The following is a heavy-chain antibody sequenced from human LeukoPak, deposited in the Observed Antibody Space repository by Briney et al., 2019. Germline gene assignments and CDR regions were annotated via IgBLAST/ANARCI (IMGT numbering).Heavy chain of an antibody. CDR2: IRKDGSDK. J-gene: IGHJ4*02. CDR1: GFSFSSCW. Sequence: GGSLRLSCVASGFSFSSCWMSWVRQAPGKGLEWVGNIRKDGSDKYYIDSVKGRFTISRDNAKNSLYVQMNNLRAEDTAVYYCVGGPGYWGQGTLVTVSS. V-gene: IGHV3-7*01. D-gene: IGHD3-10*01. CDR3: VGGPGY.